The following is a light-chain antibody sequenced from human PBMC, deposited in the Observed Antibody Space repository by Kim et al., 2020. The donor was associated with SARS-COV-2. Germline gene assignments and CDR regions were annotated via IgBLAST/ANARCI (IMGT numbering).Light chain of an antibody. CDR2: DAS. J-gene: IGKJ4*01. V-gene: IGKV3-20*01. CDR1: QTVSTSY. Sequence: EIVLTQSLGTLSLSPGERATLSCRASQTVSTSYLAWYQQKPGQAPMLLINDASRRATGIPDRFSGSGSGTDFTLTISRLEPEDFAVYYCQQYASSPTTFGGGTKVDIK. CDR3: QQYASSPTT.